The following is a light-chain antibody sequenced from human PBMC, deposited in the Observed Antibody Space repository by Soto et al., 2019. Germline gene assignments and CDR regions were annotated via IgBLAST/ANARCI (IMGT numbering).Light chain of an antibody. J-gene: IGLJ3*02. Sequence: QTLLTQPASLSGSPGQSITISCSGTTNDIGGYNYVSWYQHHPGKVPKVIIYEVRNRPSGVSNRFSGSKSGNTASLTISGLQAEDEADYYCCSYTVSATLVFGGGTKVTVL. CDR1: TNDIGGYNY. CDR2: EVR. V-gene: IGLV2-14*01. CDR3: CSYTVSATLV.